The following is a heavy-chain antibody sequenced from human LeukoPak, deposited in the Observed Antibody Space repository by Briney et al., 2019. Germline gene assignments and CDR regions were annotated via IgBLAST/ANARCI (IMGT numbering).Heavy chain of an antibody. CDR2: IYYSGGT. V-gene: IGHV4-39*07. Sequence: SETLSLTCTVSGGSISSSSYYWDWIRQPPGKGLEWIGSIYYSGGTYYNPSLKSRVTISVDTSKYQFSLKLSSVTAADTAVYYCARERPSGSGSYLDVWGKGTTVTVSS. D-gene: IGHD1-26*01. CDR3: ARERPSGSGSYLDV. CDR1: GGSISSSSYY. J-gene: IGHJ6*04.